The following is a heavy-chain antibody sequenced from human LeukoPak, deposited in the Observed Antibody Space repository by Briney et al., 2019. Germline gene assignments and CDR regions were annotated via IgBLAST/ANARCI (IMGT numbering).Heavy chain of an antibody. Sequence: GGSLRLSCAVSGLTFRSYAMKWVRQAPGKGLEWVSAITADGSSTHYTISVKGRFIISRDTPKNTLYLQMNNLRAGDTAVYFCAREDASGFDLWGRGTLVTVSS. V-gene: IGHV3-23*01. J-gene: IGHJ2*01. CDR3: AREDASGFDL. D-gene: IGHD3-10*01. CDR1: GLTFRSYA. CDR2: ITADGSST.